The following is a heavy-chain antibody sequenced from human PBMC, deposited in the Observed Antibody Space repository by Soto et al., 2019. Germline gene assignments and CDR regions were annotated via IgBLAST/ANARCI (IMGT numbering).Heavy chain of an antibody. CDR2: IYYSEST. V-gene: IGHV4-59*08. CDR3: ARRWVRTFDY. D-gene: IGHD3-22*01. CDR1: GGSISSYY. J-gene: IGHJ4*02. Sequence: QVQLQESGPGLVKPSETLSLTCTVSGGSISSYYWSWIRQPPGKGLEWIGYIYYSESTNYNPSLKSRVTISVETSKNQFSLQLSSVTAADTAVYYCARRWVRTFDYWGQGTLVTVSS.